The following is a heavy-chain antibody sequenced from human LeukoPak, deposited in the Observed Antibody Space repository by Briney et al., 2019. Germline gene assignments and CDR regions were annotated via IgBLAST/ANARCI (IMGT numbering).Heavy chain of an antibody. CDR2: LYSGGST. Sequence: GGSLRLSCAVSGFXVSSNYMSWVRQAPGKGLEWLSVLYSGGSTYYTDSVRGRFTISRDDSKNTVYLQMNSLRADDTAVYYCARGGLRVVIDYWGQGTLVTVSS. CDR3: ARGGLRVVIDY. J-gene: IGHJ4*02. D-gene: IGHD4-23*01. V-gene: IGHV3-66*01. CDR1: GFXVSSNY.